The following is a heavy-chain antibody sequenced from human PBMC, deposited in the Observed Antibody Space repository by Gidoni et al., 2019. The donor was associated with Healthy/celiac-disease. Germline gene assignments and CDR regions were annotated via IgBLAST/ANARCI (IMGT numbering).Heavy chain of an antibody. Sequence: QLQLQESCPGLVKPSETLSLTCTVSGGSISSSSYYWGWIRQPPGKGLEWIGSIYYSGSTYYNPSLKSRVTISVDTSKNQFSLKLSSVTAADTAVYYCARHSRTYYDFWSGSHAFDIWGQGTMVTVSS. CDR3: ARHSRTYYDFWSGSHAFDI. J-gene: IGHJ3*02. CDR1: GGSISSSSYY. CDR2: IYYSGST. D-gene: IGHD3-3*01. V-gene: IGHV4-39*01.